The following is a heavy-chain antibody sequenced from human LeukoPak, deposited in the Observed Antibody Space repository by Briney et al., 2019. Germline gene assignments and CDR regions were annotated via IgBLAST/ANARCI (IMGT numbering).Heavy chain of an antibody. J-gene: IGHJ4*02. CDR1: GFTFTEYW. V-gene: IGHV3-7*01. Sequence: GGSLRLSCAASGFTFTEYWMNWVRQAPGNGLEWVASVNQDGSEKYYVDSVKGRFTISRDNAQNSLYLQMSYLRAEDTAMFYCARDGVAAGLYFDLWGQGTLVTVSS. CDR2: VNQDGSEK. CDR3: ARDGVAAGLYFDL. D-gene: IGHD6-13*01.